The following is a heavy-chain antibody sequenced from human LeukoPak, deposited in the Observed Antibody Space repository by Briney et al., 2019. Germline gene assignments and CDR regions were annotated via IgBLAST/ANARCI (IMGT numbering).Heavy chain of an antibody. CDR3: ARGEDTTWWFDP. Sequence: PSETLSLTCAVYGGSFSSYYWSWIRQPAGKVLEWIGRIYTSGSTNYNPSLKSRVTMSVDTSKNQFSLKLSSVTAADTAVYYCARGEDTTWWFDPWGQGTLVTVSS. CDR2: IYTSGST. D-gene: IGHD1-14*01. J-gene: IGHJ5*02. CDR1: GGSFSSYY. V-gene: IGHV4-59*10.